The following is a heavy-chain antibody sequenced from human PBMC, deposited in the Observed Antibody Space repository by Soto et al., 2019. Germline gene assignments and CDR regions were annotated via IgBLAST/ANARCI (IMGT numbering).Heavy chain of an antibody. CDR1: GGSFSTYY. CDR3: ARERSVRFRGLGLTFDP. V-gene: IGHV4-34*01. J-gene: IGHJ5*02. CDR2: INHSGST. D-gene: IGHD2-21*01. Sequence: QVQLQQWGAGLLKPSETLSLTCAVYGGSFSTYYWSWIRQPPGRTLDWVGEINHSGSTNYNPSLTSRVTRAVDTSKNQFSLKLSCVTAADTAVYYCARERSVRFRGLGLTFDPGGQGTLVTVSS.